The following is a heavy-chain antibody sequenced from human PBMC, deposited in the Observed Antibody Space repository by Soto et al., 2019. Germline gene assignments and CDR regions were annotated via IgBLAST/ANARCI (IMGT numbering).Heavy chain of an antibody. V-gene: IGHV1-18*01. J-gene: IGHJ4*02. CDR3: ARSDYGDSSYFDF. D-gene: IGHD4-17*01. CDR2: ISAYNGNT. Sequence: ASVKASCKASGYTFTSYGISWVRQALGQVLEWMGWISAYNGNTNYAQKLQGRVTMTTDTSTSTAYMELRSLRSYDTAVYYCARSDYGDSSYFDFWGQGTLVTVSS. CDR1: GYTFTSYG.